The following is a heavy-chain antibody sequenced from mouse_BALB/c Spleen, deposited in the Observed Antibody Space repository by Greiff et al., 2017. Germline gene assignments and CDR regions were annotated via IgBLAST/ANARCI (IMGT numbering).Heavy chain of an antibody. CDR3: ARKDYGYDWYFDV. CDR1: GYSITSDYA. D-gene: IGHD2-2*01. CDR2: ISYSGST. J-gene: IGHJ1*01. Sequence: EVKVEESGPGLVKPSQSLSLTCTVTGYSITSDYAWNWIRQFPGNKLEWMGYISYSGSTSYNPSLKSRISITRDTSKNQFFLQLNSVTTEDTATYYCARKDYGYDWYFDVWGAGTTVTVSS. V-gene: IGHV3-2*02.